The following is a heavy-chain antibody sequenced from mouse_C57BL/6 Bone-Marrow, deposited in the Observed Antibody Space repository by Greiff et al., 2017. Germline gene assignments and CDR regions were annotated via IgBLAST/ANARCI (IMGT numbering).Heavy chain of an antibody. CDR2: IPPNSGST. CDR1: GYTFTSYW. Sequence: QVQLQQPGAELVKPGASVKLSCKASGYTFTSYWMHWVKQRPGQGLEWIGMIPPNSGSTNYNEKFKSKATLTVDKSSSTAYMQLSSLTSEDSAVYYGARGGIRRRESWFAYWGQGTLVTVSA. CDR3: ARGGIRRRESWFAY. V-gene: IGHV1-64*01. J-gene: IGHJ3*01.